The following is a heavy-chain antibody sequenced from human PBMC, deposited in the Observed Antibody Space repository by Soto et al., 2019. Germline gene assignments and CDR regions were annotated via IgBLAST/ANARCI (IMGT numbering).Heavy chain of an antibody. D-gene: IGHD3-3*01. Sequence: GGSLRLSCAASGFTFSGSAVHWVRQASGKGLEWVGRIRSKANSYATAYAASVKGRFTISRDDSKKTAYLQMNSLKTEDTAVYYCTRLDSNYDFWSGSPPRYGMDVWGQGTTVTVSS. J-gene: IGHJ6*02. V-gene: IGHV3-73*01. CDR3: TRLDSNYDFWSGSPPRYGMDV. CDR1: GFTFSGSA. CDR2: IRSKANSYAT.